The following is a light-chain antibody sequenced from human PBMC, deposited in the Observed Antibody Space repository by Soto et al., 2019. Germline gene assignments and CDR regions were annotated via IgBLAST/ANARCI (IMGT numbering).Light chain of an antibody. J-gene: IGKJ5*01. CDR2: AAS. CDR3: QQSYSTPIT. Sequence: DIQITQSPSTLSASVVDRVTITCRASQSIMSWLAWYQQKPGKAPKLLIYAASSLQSGVPSRFSGSGSGTDFTLTISSLQPEDFATYYCQQSYSTPITFGQGTRLEIK. V-gene: IGKV1-39*01. CDR1: QSIMSW.